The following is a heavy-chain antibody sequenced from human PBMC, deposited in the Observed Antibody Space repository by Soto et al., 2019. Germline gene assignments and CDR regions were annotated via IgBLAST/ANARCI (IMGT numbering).Heavy chain of an antibody. CDR1: GASIISSNW. V-gene: IGHV4-4*02. J-gene: IGHJ6*02. CDR3: ARDEAQDYYYGMDV. CDR2: IYHSGST. Sequence: QVQLKESGPGLVNPSGTLSLTCAVSGASIISSNWWSWVRQPPGKGMERIGEIYHSGSTNYNTSLKSRVTISVDKSKNQFSLKLSSVTAADTAVYYCARDEAQDYYYGMDVWGQGTTVTVS.